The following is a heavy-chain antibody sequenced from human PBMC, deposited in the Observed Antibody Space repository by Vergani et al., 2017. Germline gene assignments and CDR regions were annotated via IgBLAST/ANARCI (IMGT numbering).Heavy chain of an antibody. CDR3: ARRTTMXRGVLEIARYYFDY. CDR2: IYTSGSI. V-gene: IGHV4-61*02. Sequence: QVQLQESGPGLVKPSQTLSLTCTVSGGSISSGSYYWSWIRQPAGKGLEWIGRIYTSGSINYNPSLKSRVTISVDTSKNQFSLKLSSVTAADTAVYYCARRTTMXRGVLEIARYYFDYWGQGTLVTVSS. CDR1: GGSISSGSYY. D-gene: IGHD3-10*01. J-gene: IGHJ4*02.